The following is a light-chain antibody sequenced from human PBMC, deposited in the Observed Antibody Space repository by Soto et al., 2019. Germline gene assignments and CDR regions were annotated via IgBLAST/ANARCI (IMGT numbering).Light chain of an antibody. CDR2: KVS. CDR3: MQGPHVPFL. J-gene: IGKJ5*01. V-gene: IGKV2D-30*01. Sequence: DVVVTQSPLSLSVTLGQPASISCRCSQSLVYSDGRTYLTWFHQRPGQSPRRLIYKVSNLDSGVPERFSGSGSRSDFTLKISRVEAEGVRLYYCMQGPHVPFLFAQGTRLEIK. CDR1: QSLVYSDGRTY.